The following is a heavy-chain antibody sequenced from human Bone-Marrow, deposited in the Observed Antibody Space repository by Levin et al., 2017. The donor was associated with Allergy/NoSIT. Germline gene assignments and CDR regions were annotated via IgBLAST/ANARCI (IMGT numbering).Heavy chain of an antibody. J-gene: IGHJ4*02. Sequence: SGPTLVKPTQTLTLTCTFSGFSLTTRRVGVGWVRQSPGEALEWLALIYWDDDKRYSPSLESRLTITKDTSKNQVVLTMTDVDPVDTGTYYCAHTEDASDAYYIPFDFWGQGILVTVSS. CDR2: IYWDDDK. V-gene: IGHV2-5*02. CDR1: GFSLTTRRVG. CDR3: AHTEDASDAYYIPFDF. D-gene: IGHD3-16*01.